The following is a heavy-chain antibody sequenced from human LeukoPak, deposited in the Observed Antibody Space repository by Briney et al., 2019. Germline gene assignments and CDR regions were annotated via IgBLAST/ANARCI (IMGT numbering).Heavy chain of an antibody. J-gene: IGHJ6*02. Sequence: GGSLRLSCAASGFTFSRYGMHWVRQAPGRGLEWVAFIRYDGNNKYYADSVKGRFTISRDNAKNSLYLQMNSLRADDTALYYCAKDLGMGYFGSGNLGDFYYYGMDVWGQGTTVTVSS. CDR1: GFTFSRYG. V-gene: IGHV3-30*02. CDR3: AKDLGMGYFGSGNLGDFYYYGMDV. CDR2: IRYDGNNK. D-gene: IGHD3-10*01.